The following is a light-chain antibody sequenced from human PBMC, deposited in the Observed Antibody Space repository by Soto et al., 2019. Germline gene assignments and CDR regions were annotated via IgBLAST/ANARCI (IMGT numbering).Light chain of an antibody. V-gene: IGLV2-11*01. CDR2: GVV. J-gene: IGLJ1*01. CDR1: GNDVGAYNY. CDR3: CSYAGGYTYV. Sequence: QSALTQPRSVSGSPGQSVTISCTGTGNDVGAYNYVSWYQQHPGRPPKLLIYGVVRWPSGVPDRFSGSKSGNTASLTIPGLQAEDEADYFCCSYAGGYTYVFGTGTKLTVL.